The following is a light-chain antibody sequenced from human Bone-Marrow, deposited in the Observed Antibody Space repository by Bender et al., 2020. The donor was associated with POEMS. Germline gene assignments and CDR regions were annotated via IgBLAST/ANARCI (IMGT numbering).Light chain of an antibody. V-gene: IGLV1-50*01. CDR1: SSNIGAGYD. CDR2: RNT. Sequence: QSVLTQPPSVSGAPGQRVTISCSGRSSNIGAGYDVHWYQQFPGTAPKLLISRNTHRPSGVPDRFSGSRSGTSASLAISGLQSEDEADYYCAVWDDSLNGWVFGGGTKLTVL. CDR3: AVWDDSLNGWV. J-gene: IGLJ3*02.